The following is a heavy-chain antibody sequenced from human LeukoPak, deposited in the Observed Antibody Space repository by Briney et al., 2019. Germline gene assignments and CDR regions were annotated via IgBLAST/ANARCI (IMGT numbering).Heavy chain of an antibody. Sequence: GGSLRLSCTASGFAFRIYGMRWVRQEPGKGLEWVAFIWPGGTRSFYADSVKGRFTISRDDSNNTVYLHMSSLKAEDTALYYCVRDRNSNYFDYWGQGTLLTVSS. CDR2: IWPGGTRS. CDR3: VRDRNSNYFDY. V-gene: IGHV3-33*01. J-gene: IGHJ4*02. D-gene: IGHD6-13*01. CDR1: GFAFRIYG.